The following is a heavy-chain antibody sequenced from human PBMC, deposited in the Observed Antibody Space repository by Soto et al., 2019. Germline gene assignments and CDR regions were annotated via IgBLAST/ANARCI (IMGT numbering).Heavy chain of an antibody. D-gene: IGHD7-27*01. CDR3: ARDVVRSTGGDS. J-gene: IGHJ4*02. CDR1: GGTFSTSS. CDR2: IIPIFSKT. Sequence: QVQLVQSGAQVKEPGTSVTVSCRASGGTFSTSSFVWVRQGPGQGLEWMGGIIPIFSKTNVAPKFQDRITFTADESTRTAYMERSSLRSEDTAIYYCARDVVRSTGGDSWGQGPLVNVSS. V-gene: IGHV1-69*01.